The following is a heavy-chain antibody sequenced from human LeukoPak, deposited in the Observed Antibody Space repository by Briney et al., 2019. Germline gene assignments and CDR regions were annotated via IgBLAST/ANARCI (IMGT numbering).Heavy chain of an antibody. V-gene: IGHV3-30*18. Sequence: GRSLRLSCAASGFSLRDYGMYWVRQAPGKGLEWVGVISDDGRSKDYADSVKGRFTISRDNSKDTLYLQMNSLRAEDTAVYYCAKRPSDYGDYVSCFDYWGQGTLVTVSS. J-gene: IGHJ4*02. CDR3: AKRPSDYGDYVSCFDY. CDR2: ISDDGRSK. CDR1: GFSLRDYG. D-gene: IGHD4-17*01.